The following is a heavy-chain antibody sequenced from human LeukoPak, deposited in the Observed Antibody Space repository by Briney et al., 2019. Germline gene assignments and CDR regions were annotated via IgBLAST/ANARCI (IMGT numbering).Heavy chain of an antibody. CDR1: GYTFTSYD. D-gene: IGHD4-17*01. CDR3: ASGYANYYYYYGMDV. V-gene: IGHV1-8*01. J-gene: IGHJ6*02. CDR2: MNPNSGNT. Sequence: ASVKVSCKASGYTFTSYDINWVRQATGQGLEWMGWMNPNSGNTGYAQKFQGRVTTTRNTSISTAYMELSSLRSEDTAVYYCASGYANYYYYYGMDVWGQGTTVTVSS.